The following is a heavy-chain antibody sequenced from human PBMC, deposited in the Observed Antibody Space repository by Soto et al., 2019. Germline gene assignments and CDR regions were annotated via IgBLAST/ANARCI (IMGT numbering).Heavy chain of an antibody. V-gene: IGHV5-51*01. CDR2: IYPGDSDT. CDR1: GYSFTSYW. CDR3: ARHRMVRVSVPYNYYMDV. D-gene: IGHD3-10*01. Sequence: PGESLKISCKGSGYSFTSYWIGWVRQMPGKGLEWMGIIYPGDSDTRYSPSFQGQVTISADKSISTAYLQWSSLKASDNAMYYCARHRMVRVSVPYNYYMDVWGKATTVTVSS. J-gene: IGHJ6*03.